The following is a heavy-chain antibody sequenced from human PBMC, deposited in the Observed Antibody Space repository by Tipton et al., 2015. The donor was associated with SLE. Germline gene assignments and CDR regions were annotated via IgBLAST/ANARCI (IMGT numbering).Heavy chain of an antibody. CDR1: GGSISSGSHY. Sequence: LRLSCTVSGGSISSGSHYWSWIRQPAGKGLEWIGRIYTSGSTNYNPSLKSQVTISVDTSKNQFSLKLSSVTAADTAVYYCARDPVAGRGIDYWGQGTLVTVSS. J-gene: IGHJ4*02. CDR2: IYTSGST. V-gene: IGHV4-61*02. D-gene: IGHD6-19*01. CDR3: ARDPVAGRGIDY.